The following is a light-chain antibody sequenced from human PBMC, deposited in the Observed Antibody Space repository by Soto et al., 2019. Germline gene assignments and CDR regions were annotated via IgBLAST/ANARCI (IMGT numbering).Light chain of an antibody. CDR2: ENN. CDR3: GTWASSLSV. V-gene: IGLV1-51*02. CDR1: SSNIGNNY. J-gene: IGLJ3*02. Sequence: QSVLTQPPSVSAAPGQKVTISCSGSSSNIGNNYVSWYQQLPGTAPKLLIYENNKRPSGIPDRFSGSKSGTSATLGITGLQTGDEADYYCGTWASSLSVFGGGTKLTVL.